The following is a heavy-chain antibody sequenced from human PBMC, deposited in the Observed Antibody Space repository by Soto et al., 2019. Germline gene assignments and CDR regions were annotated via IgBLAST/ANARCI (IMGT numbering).Heavy chain of an antibody. CDR2: LNISGDRA. J-gene: IGHJ4*02. D-gene: IGHD6-19*01. CDR3: GKDAPPYSTGWEVDY. V-gene: IGHV3-23*01. CDR1: GFTFSNYA. Sequence: EVQLLESGGGLVQPGGSLRLSCAASGFTFSNYAMTWVRRAPGKGLEWVSVLNISGDRAYHADSVKGRFTISRDNSKNTVYLQMNSLRVDDTAVYYCGKDAPPYSTGWEVDYWGQGTQVTVSS.